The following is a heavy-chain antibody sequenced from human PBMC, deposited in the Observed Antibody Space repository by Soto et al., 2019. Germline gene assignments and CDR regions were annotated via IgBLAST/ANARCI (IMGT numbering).Heavy chain of an antibody. CDR3: ARGGYFDSSNYLAY. D-gene: IGHD3-22*01. V-gene: IGHV1-3*01. Sequence: ASVMVSCTASGYTFTSYGINWVRQAPGRGLEWMGWINPGNGNTKYSQQFQGRVIIDRDTSASTAYMELSSLRSEDTAVYYCARGGYFDSSNYLAYWGLGTLVTFSS. CDR1: GYTFTSYG. CDR2: INPGNGNT. J-gene: IGHJ4*02.